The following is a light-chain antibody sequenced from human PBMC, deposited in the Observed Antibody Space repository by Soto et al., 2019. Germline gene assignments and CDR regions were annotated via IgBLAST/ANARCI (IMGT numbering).Light chain of an antibody. J-gene: IGLJ3*02. CDR3: HSYARGTLV. V-gene: IGLV2-14*01. Sequence: QSALTQPASVSGSPGQSITISCTGTSSDVGGYNYVSWYQQHPDKAPKLMIYEATKRPSGVSNRFSGSESGNTASLTISGLQAEDEADYYCHSYARGTLVFGGGTKLTVL. CDR1: SSDVGGYNY. CDR2: EAT.